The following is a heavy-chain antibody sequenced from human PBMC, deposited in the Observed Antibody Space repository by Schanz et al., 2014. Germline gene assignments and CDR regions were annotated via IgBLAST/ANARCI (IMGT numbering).Heavy chain of an antibody. V-gene: IGHV3-48*01. D-gene: IGHD3-9*01. CDR2: ISRSSSTI. CDR3: AKDHAGSDILTALGN. J-gene: IGHJ4*02. Sequence: EVQLVESGGGLVQPGRSLRLSCAASGFPFNEYGMLWVRQAPGKGLEWVSYISRSSSTIYYADSVRGRFTISRDNAKNSLYLQMNSLRAEDTAVYYCAKDHAGSDILTALGNWGQGTLVTVSP. CDR1: GFPFNEYG.